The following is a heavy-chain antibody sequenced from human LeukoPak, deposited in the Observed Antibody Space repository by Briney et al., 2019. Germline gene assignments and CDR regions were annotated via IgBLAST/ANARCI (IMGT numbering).Heavy chain of an antibody. V-gene: IGHV4-59*08. D-gene: IGHD2-15*01. CDR3: ARHPFATPFDY. J-gene: IGHJ4*02. Sequence: PSETLSLTCTVSGDSVSGVYWSWIRRPPGKGLEWIGYVYYSGDTNYNPSLKSRVTMSLDTSKNQVSLRLSSVTAADTAVYYCARHPFATPFDYWGRGTLLTVSS. CDR1: GDSVSGVY. CDR2: VYYSGDT.